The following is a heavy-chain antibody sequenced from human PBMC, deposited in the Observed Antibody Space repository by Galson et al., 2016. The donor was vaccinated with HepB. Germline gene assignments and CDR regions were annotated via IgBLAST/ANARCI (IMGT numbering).Heavy chain of an antibody. J-gene: IGHJ6*03. CDR3: ATGIVVAGKYYYYYMDV. CDR2: IYSSEGT. Sequence: ETLSLTCIVSGDSISGTDYYWGWIRQPPGRGLEWIGSIYSSEGTYYNPSLKSRVPISVDTSKNQFSLRLNSVTAADTGVYYCATGIVVAGKYYYYYMDVWGKGTTVTVSS. D-gene: IGHD6-19*01. CDR1: GDSISGTDYY. V-gene: IGHV4-39*01.